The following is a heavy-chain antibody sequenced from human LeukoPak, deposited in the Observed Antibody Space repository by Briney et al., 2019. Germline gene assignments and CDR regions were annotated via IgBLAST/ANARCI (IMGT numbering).Heavy chain of an antibody. V-gene: IGHV1-2*02. CDR2: INPNSGGT. Sequence: ASVKVSCKASGYTFTGYYMHWVRQAPGQGLEWMGWINPNSGGTIFAQKFQGRVTMTRDTSIRTAYMELNSLKSDDTAMYYCARRYCSGGTCYSDYWGQGTLVTVSS. D-gene: IGHD2-15*01. CDR3: ARRYCSGGTCYSDY. CDR1: GYTFTGYY. J-gene: IGHJ4*02.